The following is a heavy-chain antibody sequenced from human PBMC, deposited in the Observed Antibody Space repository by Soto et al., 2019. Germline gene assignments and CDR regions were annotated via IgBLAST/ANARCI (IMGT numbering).Heavy chain of an antibody. V-gene: IGHV3-23*01. Sequence: EVQLLESGGGLVQPGGSLRLSCAASGFTFSNHAMNWVRQAPGKGLEWVSGINDKGDDTYHADSVKGRFIISRDNSRNTLYLQMHSLRAKDTAVYYCARDPMYYDILTGSQATYYFDYWGPGTLVTVSA. CDR2: INDKGDDT. D-gene: IGHD3-9*01. J-gene: IGHJ4*02. CDR1: GFTFSNHA. CDR3: ARDPMYYDILTGSQATYYFDY.